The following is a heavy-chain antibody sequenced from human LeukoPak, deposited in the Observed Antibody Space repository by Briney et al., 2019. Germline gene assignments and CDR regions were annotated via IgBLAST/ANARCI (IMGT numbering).Heavy chain of an antibody. CDR1: GGSISSGDYY. Sequence: SETLSLTCTVSGGSISSGDYYWSWIRQPPGKGLEWIGYIYYSGSTYYNPSLKSRVTISVDTSKNQFSLKLSSVTAADTAVYYCARDRYSSDWYRPDYFDYWGQGTLVTVSS. J-gene: IGHJ4*02. CDR3: ARDRYSSDWYRPDYFDY. V-gene: IGHV4-30-4*08. D-gene: IGHD6-19*01. CDR2: IYYSGST.